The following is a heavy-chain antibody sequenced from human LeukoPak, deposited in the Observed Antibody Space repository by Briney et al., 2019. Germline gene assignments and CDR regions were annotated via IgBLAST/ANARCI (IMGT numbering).Heavy chain of an antibody. D-gene: IGHD7-27*01. J-gene: IGHJ3*02. Sequence: PSETLSLTCTVSGGSISSYYWGWIRQPPGKGPEWVGYIFYSGSTNYNPSLKSRVTMSVDTSKNQFSLKLSSVTAADTAVYYCARRRWGGPDAFDIWGQGTMVTVSS. CDR3: ARRRWGGPDAFDI. CDR1: GGSISSYY. CDR2: IFYSGST. V-gene: IGHV4-59*08.